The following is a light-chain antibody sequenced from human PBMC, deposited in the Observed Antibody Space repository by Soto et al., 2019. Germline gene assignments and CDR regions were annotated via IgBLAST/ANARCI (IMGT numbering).Light chain of an antibody. CDR3: QQSYRTPQGIT. J-gene: IGKJ5*01. CDR1: QSISSY. V-gene: IGKV1-39*01. CDR2: AAS. Sequence: DIQMTQSPSSLSASVGDRVTITCRASQSISSYLNWYQQKPGKAPKLLIYAASSLQSGVPSRFSGSGSGTDFTLTISSLQPEDFATYYCQQSYRTPQGITFGQGTRLEIK.